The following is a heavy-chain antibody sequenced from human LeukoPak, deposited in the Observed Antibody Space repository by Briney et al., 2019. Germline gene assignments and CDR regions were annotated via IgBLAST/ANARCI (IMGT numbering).Heavy chain of an antibody. CDR3: ARVVGYDSSGYYSPGDY. CDR2: INPSGGST. J-gene: IGHJ4*02. CDR1: GYTFTGFY. V-gene: IGHV1-46*01. Sequence: ASVKVSCKASGYTFTGFYMHWVRQAPGQGLEWMGIINPSGGSTSYAQKFQGRVTMTRDTSTSTVYMELSSLRSEDTAVYYCARVVGYDSSGYYSPGDYWGQGTLVTVSS. D-gene: IGHD3-22*01.